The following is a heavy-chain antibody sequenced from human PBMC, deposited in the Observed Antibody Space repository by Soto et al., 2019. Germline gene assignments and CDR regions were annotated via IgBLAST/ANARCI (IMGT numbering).Heavy chain of an antibody. CDR3: ASPGHPGSGP. CDR1: GGSFSGYY. D-gene: IGHD3-10*01. V-gene: IGHV4-34*01. J-gene: IGHJ5*02. Sequence: SETLSLTCAVYGGSFSGYYWSWIRQPPGKGLEWIGEINHSGSTNYNPSLKSRVTISVDTSKNQFSLKLSSVTAAVTAVYYCASPGHPGSGPRGQATLVTVSS. CDR2: INHSGST.